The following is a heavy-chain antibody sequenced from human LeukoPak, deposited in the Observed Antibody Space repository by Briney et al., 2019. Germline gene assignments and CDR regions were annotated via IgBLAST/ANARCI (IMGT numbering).Heavy chain of an antibody. CDR2: ISSSSSTV. CDR1: GFTFSSYS. D-gene: IGHD4-17*01. Sequence: GGSLRLSCAASGFTFSSYSMNWVRQAPGKGLEWVSYISSSSSTVYYADSVKGRFTISRDNAKNSLYLQMNSLRAEDTAVYYCASGDYVPCFDYWGRGTLVTVSS. CDR3: ASGDYVPCFDY. V-gene: IGHV3-48*01. J-gene: IGHJ4*02.